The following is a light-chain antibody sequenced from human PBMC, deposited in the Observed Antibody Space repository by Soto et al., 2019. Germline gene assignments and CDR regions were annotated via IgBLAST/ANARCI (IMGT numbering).Light chain of an antibody. CDR3: RQYGRSLASA. CDR2: GAS. V-gene: IGKV3-20*01. Sequence: EIVLAQSPGTLSLSPGERATLSCRASQSVSSNLLAWYQEKPGQAPRLLIYGASTRATGIPDRFSGSGSGTDFTLAISTLEPEDFAVYYCRQYGRSLASAIVGGTKVEI. J-gene: IGKJ4*01. CDR1: QSVSSNL.